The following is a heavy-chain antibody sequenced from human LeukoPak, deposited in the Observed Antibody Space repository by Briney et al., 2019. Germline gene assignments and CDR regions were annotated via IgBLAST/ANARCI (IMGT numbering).Heavy chain of an antibody. CDR3: ARMGGSSSYYYYMDV. D-gene: IGHD6-6*01. V-gene: IGHV4-59*01. CDR1: GGSISSYY. Sequence: SQTLSLTCTVSGGSISSYYWSWIRQPPGKGLEWIGYIYYSGSTNYNPSLKSRVTISVDTSKNQFSLKLSSVTAADTAVYYCARMGGSSSYYYYMDVWGKGTTVTVSS. J-gene: IGHJ6*03. CDR2: IYYSGST.